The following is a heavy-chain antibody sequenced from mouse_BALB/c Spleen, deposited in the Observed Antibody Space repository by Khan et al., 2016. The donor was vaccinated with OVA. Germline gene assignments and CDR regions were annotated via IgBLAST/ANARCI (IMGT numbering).Heavy chain of an antibody. CDR3: ARSGYGSLVY. Sequence: LVESGPELVKPGSSMKMSCRASGYTFTDYVLNWVKQRAGQGLEWIGQIFPGSGDTYYNEKFKVKATLTADKSSNTVYMQLSSLTSEDSAVYFCARSGYGSLVYWGQGTTLTVSS. J-gene: IGHJ2*01. V-gene: IGHV1-77*01. D-gene: IGHD1-1*01. CDR1: GYTFTDYV. CDR2: IFPGSGDT.